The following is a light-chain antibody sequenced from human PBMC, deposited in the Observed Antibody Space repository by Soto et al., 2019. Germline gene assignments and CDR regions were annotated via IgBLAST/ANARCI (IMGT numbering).Light chain of an antibody. CDR2: DAS. Sequence: DIQMTQSPSTLSASVGDRITITCRASQSVSRRLAWYQQKPGKAPKLLIYDASSLESGVPSRFSGRGSGTEFTLTLSGLQPDDCATYSCHSYNSSSLHIFGEGTKLEIK. CDR1: QSVSRR. V-gene: IGKV1-5*01. J-gene: IGKJ2*01. CDR3: HSYNSSSLHI.